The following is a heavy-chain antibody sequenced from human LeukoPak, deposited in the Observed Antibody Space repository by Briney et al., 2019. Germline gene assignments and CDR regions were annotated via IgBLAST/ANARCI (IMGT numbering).Heavy chain of an antibody. CDR3: ASSARGTYYYYYGMDV. V-gene: IGHV1-18*01. CDR2: ISAYNGNT. D-gene: IGHD4/OR15-4a*01. J-gene: IGHJ6*02. CDR1: GYTFTSYG. Sequence: GASVKVSCKASGYTFTSYGISWVRQAPGQGLEWMGWISAYNGNTNYAQKLQGRVTMTTDTSTSTAYMELRSLRSDDTAVYYCASSARGTYYYYYGMDVWGQGTTVTVSS.